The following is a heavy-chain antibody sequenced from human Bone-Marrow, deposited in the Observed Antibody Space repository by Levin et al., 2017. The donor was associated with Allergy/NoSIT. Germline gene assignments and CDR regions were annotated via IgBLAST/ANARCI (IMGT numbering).Heavy chain of an antibody. J-gene: IGHJ5*02. D-gene: IGHD5-12*01. V-gene: IGHV3-33*01. CDR3: ARGYSTSPRSWFDP. CDR1: GLPFSSSG. Sequence: TGGSLRLSCLTSGLPFSSSGMHWVRQAPGKGLEWVAVIWHDGSNKFYADSVKGRFTISRDNSKNTLYLQMDSLRAEDTAVYYCARGYSTSPRSWFDPWGQGTLVTVSS. CDR2: IWHDGSNK.